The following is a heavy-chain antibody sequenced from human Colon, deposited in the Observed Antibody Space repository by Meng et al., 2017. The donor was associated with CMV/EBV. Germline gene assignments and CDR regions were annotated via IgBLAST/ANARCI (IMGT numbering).Heavy chain of an antibody. J-gene: IGHJ5*02. V-gene: IGHV1-69*12. CDR3: ARGKQAGFDL. CDR1: GGTFDTST. CDR2: IIPMFGSP. D-gene: IGHD6-13*01. Sequence: QVQLVQVGAWVTRPGSSLKVSCKASGGTFDTSTFNLVRQAPGQGLECMGGIIPMFGSPSYSQKFRGRVTITADELEVNSLRSEDTAVYYCARGKQAGFDLWGQGTLVTVSS.